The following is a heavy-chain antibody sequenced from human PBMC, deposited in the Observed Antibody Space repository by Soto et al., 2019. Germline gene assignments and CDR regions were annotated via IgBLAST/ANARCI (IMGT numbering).Heavy chain of an antibody. Sequence: HPGGSLRLSCAASGFTFTSYAMSWVRQAPGKGLEWVSGISGGGGSTYYAASVKGRFTISRDNSKSTLYLQMNSLGAEDTAVYYCAKAGGYDILTGYPNRFDPWGQGT. CDR3: AKAGGYDILTGYPNRFDP. CDR1: GFTFTSYA. V-gene: IGHV3-23*01. D-gene: IGHD3-9*01. CDR2: ISGGGGST. J-gene: IGHJ5*02.